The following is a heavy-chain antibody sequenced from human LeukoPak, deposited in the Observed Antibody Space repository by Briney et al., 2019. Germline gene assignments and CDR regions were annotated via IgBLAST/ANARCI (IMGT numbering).Heavy chain of an antibody. V-gene: IGHV3-66*01. Sequence: PGGSLRLSCAASGFTVSSNYMSWVRQAPGKGLEGVSVIYSGGSTYYADSVKGRFTISRDNSKNTLYLQMNSLRAEDTAVYYCASDYDSSGYYAFDIWGQGTMVTVSS. CDR1: GFTVSSNY. J-gene: IGHJ3*02. CDR2: IYSGGST. CDR3: ASDYDSSGYYAFDI. D-gene: IGHD3-22*01.